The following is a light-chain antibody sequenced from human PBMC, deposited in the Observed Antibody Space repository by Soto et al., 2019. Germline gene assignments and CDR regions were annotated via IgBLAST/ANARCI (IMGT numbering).Light chain of an antibody. CDR1: QSVSSSY. J-gene: IGKJ5*01. V-gene: IGKV3-20*01. CDR2: GAS. CDR3: QQYDSSIT. Sequence: EIGLTQSPGTLSLSPGERATLSCRASQSVSSSYLAWYQQKPGQAPRLLIYGASSRATGIPDRFSGSGSGTVFTLTISRLEPEDFAVYYCQQYDSSITFGQGTRLEIK.